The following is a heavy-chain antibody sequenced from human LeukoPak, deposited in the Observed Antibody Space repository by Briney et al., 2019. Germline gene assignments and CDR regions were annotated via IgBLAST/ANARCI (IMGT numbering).Heavy chain of an antibody. CDR1: GGTFSSYA. J-gene: IGHJ4*02. CDR3: ARDRLTAAGHSGDY. Sequence: GASVKVSCKASGGTFSSYAISWVRQAPGQGLEWMGRIIPIFGTANYAQKFQGRVTITTDESTSTAYMELSSLRSEDTAVYYYARDRLTAAGHSGDYWGQGTLVTVSS. CDR2: IIPIFGTA. D-gene: IGHD6-13*01. V-gene: IGHV1-69*05.